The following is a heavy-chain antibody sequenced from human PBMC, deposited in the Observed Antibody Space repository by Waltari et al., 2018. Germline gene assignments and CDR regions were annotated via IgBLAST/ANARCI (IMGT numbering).Heavy chain of an antibody. CDR3: ARDLAFCSSTSCPVYFDL. J-gene: IGHJ2*01. V-gene: IGHV1-2*02. CDR2: FNPNSGGT. D-gene: IGHD2-2*01. CDR1: GYTFTGYY. Sequence: QVQLVQSGAEVKKPGASVKVSCKASGYTFTGYYMHWVRQAPGQGLEWMGWFNPNSGGTNYAQKFQGRVTMTRDTSISTAYMELSMLVSDDTAVYYCARDLAFCSSTSCPVYFDLWGRGTLVTVSS.